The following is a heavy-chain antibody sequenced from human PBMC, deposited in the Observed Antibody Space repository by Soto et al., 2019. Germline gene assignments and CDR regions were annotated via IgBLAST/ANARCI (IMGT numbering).Heavy chain of an antibody. Sequence: VQLLESGGGLVQPGGSLRLSCAASGFTFSGYAMSWVRQAPGKGLEWGSSISGSGGSTFYADSVKGRLTTSRDNSRNALLLEMNSLRAEDTALYYCAKDPPNYYGSVGFYYKAGGDYWGQGTLVTVSS. V-gene: IGHV3-23*01. CDR3: AKDPPNYYGSVGFYYKAGGDY. J-gene: IGHJ4*02. CDR1: GFTFSGYA. CDR2: ISGSGGST. D-gene: IGHD3-10*01.